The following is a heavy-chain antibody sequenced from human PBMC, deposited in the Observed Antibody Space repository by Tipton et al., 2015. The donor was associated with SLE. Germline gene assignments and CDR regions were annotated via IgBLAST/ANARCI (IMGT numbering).Heavy chain of an antibody. J-gene: IGHJ4*02. V-gene: IGHV1-69*09. CDR1: GYTFTGYY. CDR3: ASVDETYYYDSSGYRVLRY. Sequence: QLVQSGAEVKKPGASVKVSCKASGYTFTGYYMNWVRQAPGQGLEWMGRIIPILGIANYAQKFQGRVTITADKSTSTAYMELSSLRSEDTAVYYCASVDETYYYDSSGYRVLRYWGQGTLVTVSS. D-gene: IGHD3-22*01. CDR2: IIPILGIA.